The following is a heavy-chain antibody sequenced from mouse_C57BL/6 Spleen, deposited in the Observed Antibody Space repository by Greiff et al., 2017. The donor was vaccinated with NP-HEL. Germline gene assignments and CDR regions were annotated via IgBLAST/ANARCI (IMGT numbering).Heavy chain of an antibody. CDR1: GYTFTDYE. CDR3: TRSLPNLRRYFDV. J-gene: IGHJ1*03. Sequence: QVQLKESGAELVRPGASVTLSCKASGYTFTDYEMHWVKQTPVHGLEWIGAIDPETGGTAYNQKFKGKAILTADKSSSTAYMELRSLTSEDSAVYYCTRSLPNLRRYFDVWGTGTTVTVSS. V-gene: IGHV1-15*01. CDR2: IDPETGGT.